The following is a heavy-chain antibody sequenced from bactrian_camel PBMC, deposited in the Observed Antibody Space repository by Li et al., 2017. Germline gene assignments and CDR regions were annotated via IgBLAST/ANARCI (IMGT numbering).Heavy chain of an antibody. CDR1: GYIGC. Sequence: QVQLVESGGGSVESGGSLRLSCTASGYIGCMAWFRQAPGHEREGVAAIYTDGGNTYYADSVQGRFTISHDSAKNTVYLRMNSLKPEDTAMYFCETAIGAGSYYSCGNYWGQGTQVTVS. CDR2: IYTDGGNT. CDR3: ETAIGAGSYYSCGNY. V-gene: IGHV3S54*01. D-gene: IGHD2*01. J-gene: IGHJ4*01.